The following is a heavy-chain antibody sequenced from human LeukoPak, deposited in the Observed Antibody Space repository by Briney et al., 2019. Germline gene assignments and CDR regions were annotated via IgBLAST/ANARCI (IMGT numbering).Heavy chain of an antibody. CDR2: ISYDGSNK. V-gene: IGHV3-30*18. J-gene: IGHJ4*02. CDR3: AKDPRQWPVLGGFDY. D-gene: IGHD6-19*01. CDR1: GFTFSSYG. Sequence: GGSLRLSCAASGFTFSSYGMHWVRQAPGKGLEWVAVISYDGSNKYYADSVKGRFTISRDNSKNTLYLQMNSLRAEDTAVYYCAKDPRQWPVLGGFDYWGQGTLVTVSS.